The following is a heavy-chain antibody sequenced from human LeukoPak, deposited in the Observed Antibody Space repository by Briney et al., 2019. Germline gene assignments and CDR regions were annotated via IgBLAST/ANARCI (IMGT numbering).Heavy chain of an antibody. V-gene: IGHV4-59*01. CDR2: IYYSGST. Sequence: SETLSLTCIVSGGSISTYYWSWIRQPPGKGLEWIGHIYYSGSTNYNPSLKSRVTIAVDTSKNHFSLKLSSVTAADTTVYYCTRNYDSSGYTTFGYWGRGTLVTVSS. CDR1: GGSISTYY. CDR3: TRNYDSSGYTTFGY. D-gene: IGHD3-22*01. J-gene: IGHJ4*02.